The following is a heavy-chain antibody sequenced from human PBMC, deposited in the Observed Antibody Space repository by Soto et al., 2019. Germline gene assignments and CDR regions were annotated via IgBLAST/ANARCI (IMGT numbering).Heavy chain of an antibody. Sequence: SQTLSLTCAISGDSVSSNSAAWNWIRQSPSRGLEWLGRTYYRSKWYNDYAVSVKSRITINPDTSKNQFSLQLNSVTPEDTAVYYCARGEVVVPAAMGRYYYYYYMDVWGKGTTVTVSS. J-gene: IGHJ6*03. CDR1: GDSVSSNSAA. CDR3: ARGEVVVPAAMGRYYYYYYMDV. D-gene: IGHD2-2*01. CDR2: TYYRSKWYN. V-gene: IGHV6-1*01.